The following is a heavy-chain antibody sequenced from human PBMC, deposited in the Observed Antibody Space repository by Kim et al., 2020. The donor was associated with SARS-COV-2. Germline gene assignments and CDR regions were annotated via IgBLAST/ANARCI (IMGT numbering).Heavy chain of an antibody. Sequence: SETLSLTSTVSGGSISSGSYYWSWIRQPAGKGLEWIGRIYTSGSTNYNPSLKSRVTISVDTSKNQFSLKLSSVTAADTAVDYCARDREWLEYNWFDPWGQGTLVTVSS. V-gene: IGHV4-61*02. CDR1: GGSISSGSYY. CDR2: IYTSGST. CDR3: ARDREWLEYNWFDP. J-gene: IGHJ5*02. D-gene: IGHD6-19*01.